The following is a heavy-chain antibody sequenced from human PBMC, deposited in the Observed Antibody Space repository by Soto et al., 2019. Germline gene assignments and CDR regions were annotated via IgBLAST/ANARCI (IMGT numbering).Heavy chain of an antibody. CDR2: ISSSSSTI. CDR3: ARCDELGTYAFDI. CDR1: GFTLASYS. Sequence: GGSRRLSCAASGFTLASYSMNWVRQAPGKLLEWVSYISSSSSTIYDADSVKGRFTSSRDNAKNSVYLQMNSLRAEDTAVYYGARCDELGTYAFDIWGQGTMVTVSS. D-gene: IGHD7-27*01. J-gene: IGHJ3*02. V-gene: IGHV3-48*04.